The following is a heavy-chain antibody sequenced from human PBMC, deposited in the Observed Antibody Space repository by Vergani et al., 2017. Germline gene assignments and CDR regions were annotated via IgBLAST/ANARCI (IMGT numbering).Heavy chain of an antibody. J-gene: IGHJ3*01. V-gene: IGHV3-48*01. CDR3: AREYSSTSGHAFDF. Sequence: QLVESGGGWVQPGGSLRLFCVVSGFDFSSYIMNWVRQAPGKGLEWVSFVSTGTKSQSYSQSVKGRFTISRDSAKNSLYLQMDSLRAEDTAVYYCAREYSSTSGHAFDFWGQGTKVTVSS. D-gene: IGHD2-2*01. CDR1: GFDFSSYI. CDR2: VSTGTKSQ.